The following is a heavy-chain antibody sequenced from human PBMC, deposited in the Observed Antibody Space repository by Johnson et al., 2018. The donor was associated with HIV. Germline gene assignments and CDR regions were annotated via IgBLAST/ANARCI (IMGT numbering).Heavy chain of an antibody. J-gene: IGHJ3*02. Sequence: QVQLVESGGGVVQPGRSLRLSCAASGFTFSSYGMHWVRQAPGKGLEWVAVISYDGSNKYYADSVKGRFTISRDNSKNTLYLQMNSLRAEDTAVYYCAREWEPRTPDAFDIWGQGTMVTVSS. CDR3: AREWEPRTPDAFDI. CDR1: GFTFSSYG. V-gene: IGHV3-30*03. D-gene: IGHD1-14*01. CDR2: ISYDGSNK.